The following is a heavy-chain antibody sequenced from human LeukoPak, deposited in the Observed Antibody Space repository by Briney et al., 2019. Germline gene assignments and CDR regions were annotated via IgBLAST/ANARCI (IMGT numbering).Heavy chain of an antibody. Sequence: GGSLILSCAASGFTVSTYFMHWVRQAPGKGLEWVADIASDGSHTFYVESVKGRFTISRDNSKNTLYLQMNSLRAEDTAVYFCARERHLTNLRHCAFDIWGQGTMVTVSS. V-gene: IGHV3-30-3*01. CDR1: GFTVSTYF. J-gene: IGHJ3*02. CDR2: IASDGSHT. D-gene: IGHD2-8*01. CDR3: ARERHLTNLRHCAFDI.